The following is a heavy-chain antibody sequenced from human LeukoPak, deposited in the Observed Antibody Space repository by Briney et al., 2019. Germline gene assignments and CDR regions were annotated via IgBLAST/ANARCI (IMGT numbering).Heavy chain of an antibody. Sequence: GGSPRLSAPTKIFNASIPATENSRQAPGKGLEWVAVISYDGSSKNYGDSVKGRFTISRDNSKNTVYLQMNSLRVEDTALYYCARGIFTGGTYYGYWGQGTLVTVSS. CDR2: ISYDGSSK. CDR3: ARGIFTGGTYYGY. V-gene: IGHV3-30-3*01. D-gene: IGHD1-26*01. J-gene: IGHJ4*02. CDR1: IFNASIPA.